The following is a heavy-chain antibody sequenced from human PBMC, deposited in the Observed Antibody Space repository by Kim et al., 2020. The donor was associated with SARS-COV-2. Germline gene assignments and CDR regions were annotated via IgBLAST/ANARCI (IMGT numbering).Heavy chain of an antibody. CDR3: AKGGSYPLDY. J-gene: IGHJ4*02. CDR1: GFTFSSYW. Sequence: GGSLRLSCAASGFTFSSYWMHWVRQAPGKGLVWLSRIHSVGSSTSYADSVKGRFTISRDNTNNTLYLQMNGLRAEDTAVYYCAKGGSYPLDYWGQGTLVIVTP. CDR2: IHSVGSST. V-gene: IGHV3-74*01. D-gene: IGHD1-26*01.